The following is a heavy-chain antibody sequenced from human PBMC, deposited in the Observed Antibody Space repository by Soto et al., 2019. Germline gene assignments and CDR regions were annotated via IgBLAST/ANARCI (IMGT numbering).Heavy chain of an antibody. V-gene: IGHV6-1*01. CDR1: GDSVSSNTAA. CDR2: TYYRSNWRH. J-gene: IGHJ4*02. D-gene: IGHD6-19*01. CDR3: ARGVAGSGFDL. Sequence: PSQTLSLTCAISGDSVSSNTAAWNWIGSSPSRGLEWLGRTYYRSNWRHDYAVSVKSRITVNPDTSKNHFSLQLNSVTPDDTAVYYCARGVAGSGFDLRRQGTLVTVSS.